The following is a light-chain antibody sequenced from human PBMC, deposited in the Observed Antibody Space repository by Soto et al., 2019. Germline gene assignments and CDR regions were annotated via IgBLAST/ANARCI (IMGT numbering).Light chain of an antibody. Sequence: EIVLTQSPATLYLSPGDRATLSCRASQSVDWYVAWYQQKPGQAPRLLISGASSRASGVPDRFSGSGSETDFTLIISRLQPEDFALYYCQQYGGSPITFGQGTRLEIK. J-gene: IGKJ5*01. CDR1: QSVDWY. CDR2: GAS. CDR3: QQYGGSPIT. V-gene: IGKV3-20*01.